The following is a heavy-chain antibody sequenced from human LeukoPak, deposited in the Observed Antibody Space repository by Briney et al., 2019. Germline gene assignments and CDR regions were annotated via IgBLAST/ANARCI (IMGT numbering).Heavy chain of an antibody. CDR1: GGTFSSYA. CDR2: IIPILGIA. Sequence: GASVKVSCKASGGTFSSYAISWVRQAPGQGLEWMGRIIPILGIANYVQKFQGRVTITAGKSTSTAYMELSSLRSEDTAVYYCASCHYDFWSGYYPWGQGTLVTVSS. V-gene: IGHV1-69*04. D-gene: IGHD3-3*01. J-gene: IGHJ5*02. CDR3: ASCHYDFWSGYYP.